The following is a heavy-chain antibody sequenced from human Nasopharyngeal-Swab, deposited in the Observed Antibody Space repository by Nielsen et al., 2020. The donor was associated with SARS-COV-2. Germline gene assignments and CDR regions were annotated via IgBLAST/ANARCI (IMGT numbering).Heavy chain of an antibody. J-gene: IGHJ5*02. Sequence: SAKVSCKSSGGTFRNSGFSCVRQAPGQGLEWMGGIIPVFGTPLYAQKFQGRVTISADESTTTTYMELRSLRSQDTAVYYCAKVRTNYGMGLNGALDPWGQGTLVTVSS. D-gene: IGHD4-17*01. CDR2: IIPVFGTP. CDR3: AKVRTNYGMGLNGALDP. V-gene: IGHV1-69*13. CDR1: GGTFRNSG.